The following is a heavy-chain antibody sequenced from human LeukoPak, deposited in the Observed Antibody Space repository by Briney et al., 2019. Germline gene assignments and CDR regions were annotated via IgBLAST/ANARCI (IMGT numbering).Heavy chain of an antibody. CDR2: INSDDSST. J-gene: IGHJ5*02. D-gene: IGHD5-18*01. Sequence: PGGSLRLSCAASGFTFSNYWMHWVRQAPGKGLVWVSRINSDDSSTSYADSMKGRFTISRDNAKNTLYLQMNSLRAEDTAVYYCARDPHGYWWFDPRGQGTLVTVSS. CDR1: GFTFSNYW. V-gene: IGHV3-74*01. CDR3: ARDPHGYWWFDP.